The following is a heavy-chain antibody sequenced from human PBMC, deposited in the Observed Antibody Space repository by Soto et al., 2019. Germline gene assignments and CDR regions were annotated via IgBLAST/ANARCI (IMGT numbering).Heavy chain of an antibody. V-gene: IGHV3-23*01. CDR1: GFTFSNYA. D-gene: IGHD1-7*01. Sequence: ESGGGLIQPGGSLRLSCAGSGFTFSNYAMSWVRLRQAPGKGLEWVSAISASGESTYYADSVKGRFTISRDNSKNILYLQMNSLRAEDTALYYCVTTGTMYYWGQGTLVTVSS. J-gene: IGHJ4*02. CDR2: ISASGEST. CDR3: VTTGTMYY.